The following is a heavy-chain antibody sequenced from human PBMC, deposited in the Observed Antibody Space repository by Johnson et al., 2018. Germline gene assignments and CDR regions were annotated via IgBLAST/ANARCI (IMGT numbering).Heavy chain of an antibody. Sequence: QVQLVQSGGGVVQPGRSLRLSCAASGFTFSSYAMHWVRQAPGKGLEWLAVISYDGGNKYFTDSVKGRFTISRDNSKNTLYLQMNSLRAEDTAVYYCARGGDGYKFYYYYDMDVWGKGTTVTVSS. CDR3: ARGGDGYKFYYYYDMDV. CDR2: ISYDGGNK. J-gene: IGHJ6*03. D-gene: IGHD5-24*01. CDR1: GFTFSSYA. V-gene: IGHV3-30-3*01.